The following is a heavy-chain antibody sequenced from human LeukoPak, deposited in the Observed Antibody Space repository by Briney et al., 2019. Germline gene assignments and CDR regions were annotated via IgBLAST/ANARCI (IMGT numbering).Heavy chain of an antibody. CDR3: ARVQYSSSSFGYYYYYMDV. J-gene: IGHJ6*03. D-gene: IGHD6-6*01. CDR1: GGTFSSYA. CDR2: IIPIFGTA. Sequence: ASVKVSCKASGGTFSSYAISWVRQAPGQGLERMGGIIPIFGTANYAQKFQGRATITTDESTSTAYMELSSLRSEDTAVYYCARVQYSSSSFGYYYYYMDVWGKGTTVTVSS. V-gene: IGHV1-69*05.